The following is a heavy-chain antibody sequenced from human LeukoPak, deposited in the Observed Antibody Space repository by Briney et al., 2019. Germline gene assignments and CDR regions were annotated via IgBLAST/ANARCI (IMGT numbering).Heavy chain of an antibody. D-gene: IGHD1-26*01. CDR1: GGSISSYY. J-gene: IGHJ4*02. CDR3: ARERMVGATKYYFDY. Sequence: PSETLSLTCTVSGGSISSYYWSWIRQPAGKGLEWIGRIYTSGSTNYNPSLKSRVTMPVDTSKNQFSLKLSSVTAADTAVYYCARERMVGATKYYFDYWGQGTLVTVSS. CDR2: IYTSGST. V-gene: IGHV4-4*07.